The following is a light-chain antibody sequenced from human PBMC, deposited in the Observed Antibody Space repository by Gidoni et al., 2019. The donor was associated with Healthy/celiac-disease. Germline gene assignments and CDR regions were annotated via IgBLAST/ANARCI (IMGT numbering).Light chain of an antibody. CDR3: QQYYSTPLT. V-gene: IGKV4-1*01. Sequence: DIVRTQTPEAMAVSIGERATINCKSSQSVLYSSNNKNYLAWYQQKPGQPPKLLIYWASTRESGVPDRFSGRGSGTDFTLTISSLSAEDVAVYSCQQYYSTPLTFGGGTKVEIK. CDR2: WAS. CDR1: QSVLYSSNNKNY. J-gene: IGKJ4*01.